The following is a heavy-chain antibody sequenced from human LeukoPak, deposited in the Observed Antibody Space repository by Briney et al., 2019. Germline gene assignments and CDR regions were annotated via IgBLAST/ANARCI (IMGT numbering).Heavy chain of an antibody. CDR1: GGSISSYY. V-gene: IGHV4-59*01. D-gene: IGHD3-3*01. CDR2: IYYSGST. J-gene: IGHJ3*02. CDR3: ARGVYITIFGVVKPDAFDI. Sequence: SETLSLTCTVSGGSISSYYWSWIRQPPGKGLEWIGYIYYSGSTNYNPSLKSRVTISVDTSKNQFSLKLSSVTAADTAVYYCARGVYITIFGVVKPDAFDIWGQGTMVTVSS.